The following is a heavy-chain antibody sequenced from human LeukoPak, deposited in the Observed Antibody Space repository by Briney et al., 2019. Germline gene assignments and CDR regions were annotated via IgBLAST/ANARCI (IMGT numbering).Heavy chain of an antibody. CDR3: AKVRWIQPH. V-gene: IGHV3-30-3*01. CDR2: ISYDGSNK. J-gene: IGHJ4*02. Sequence: GGSLRLSCAASGFTFSSYAMHWVRQAPGKGLEWVAVISYDGSNKYYADSVKGRFTISRDNSKNTLYLQMNSLRAEDTAVYYCAKVRWIQPHWGQGTLVTVSS. CDR1: GFTFSSYA. D-gene: IGHD5-18*01.